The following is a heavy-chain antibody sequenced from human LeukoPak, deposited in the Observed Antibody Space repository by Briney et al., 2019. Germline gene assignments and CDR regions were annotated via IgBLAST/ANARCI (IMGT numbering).Heavy chain of an antibody. CDR1: GLTFSSYS. V-gene: IGHV3-21*01. Sequence: GGSLRLSCAASGLTFSSYSKNWVRQAPGKGLEWVSSISSSSSYIYYADSVKGRFTISRDNAKNSLYLQMNSLRPEDTAVYYCARDRGGSSRPFDYWGQGTLVTVSS. J-gene: IGHJ4*02. CDR3: ARDRGGSSRPFDY. D-gene: IGHD6-6*01. CDR2: ISSSSSYI.